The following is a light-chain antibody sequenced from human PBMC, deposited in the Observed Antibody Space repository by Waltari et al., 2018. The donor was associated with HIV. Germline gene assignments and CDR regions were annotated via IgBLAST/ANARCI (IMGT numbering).Light chain of an antibody. CDR1: SGPVTSGHH. V-gene: IGLV7-46*01. J-gene: IGLJ2*01. CDR3: LLSYSGARPAI. CDR2: DAN. Sequence: QAVVTQELALTVSPGGTVTLTCGSSSGPVTSGHHPPWFQQKHGQAPRALIYDANNRQSWTPARFSGSLLGGKAALTLSDAQPEDEADYFCLLSYSGARPAIFGGGTKLSVL.